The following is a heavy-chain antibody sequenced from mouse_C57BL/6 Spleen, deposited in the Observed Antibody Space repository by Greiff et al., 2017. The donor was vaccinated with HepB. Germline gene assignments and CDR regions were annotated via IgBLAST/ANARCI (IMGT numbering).Heavy chain of an antibody. V-gene: IGHV1-62-2*01. D-gene: IGHD1-1*01. Sequence: QVQLQQSGAELVKPGASVKLSCKASGYTLTEYTIHWVKQRSGQGLERIGWYYPGSGSKKHNEKFKDKATLTADKSSSTVYMELSRLTAEESAVYYCARHEGPPGFTTEVAAAMDYWGRGNSVTVSS. CDR1: GYTLTEYT. CDR3: ARHEGPPGFTTEVAAAMDY. CDR2: YYPGSGSK. J-gene: IGHJ4*01.